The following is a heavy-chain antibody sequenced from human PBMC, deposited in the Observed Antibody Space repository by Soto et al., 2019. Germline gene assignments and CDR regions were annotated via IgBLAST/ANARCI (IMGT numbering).Heavy chain of an antibody. CDR3: VRGKEAGVWFDP. J-gene: IGHJ5*02. Sequence: QVQLLQSGAEVTKPGASVQVSCKASGFIFSHHSIHWVRQAPGQRLEWMGWINSDTGYTKYSQKFQGRVTITWDTPAKTAYMELSSLRSEDTAVYYCVRGKEAGVWFDPWGQGTLVTVSS. V-gene: IGHV1-3*04. D-gene: IGHD1-26*01. CDR2: INSDTGYT. CDR1: GFIFSHHS.